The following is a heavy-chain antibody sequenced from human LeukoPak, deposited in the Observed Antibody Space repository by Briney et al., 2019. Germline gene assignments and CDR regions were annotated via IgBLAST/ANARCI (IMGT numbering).Heavy chain of an antibody. CDR1: GGSFSGYY. Sequence: SETLSLTCAVYGGSFSGYYWSWIRQPPGKGLEWIGEINHSGSTNYNPSLKSRVTISVDTSKNQFSLKLSSVTAADTAVYYCAIGTRGYSYGSYYFDYWGQGTLVTVSS. V-gene: IGHV4-34*01. J-gene: IGHJ4*02. CDR3: AIGTRGYSYGSYYFDY. CDR2: INHSGST. D-gene: IGHD5-18*01.